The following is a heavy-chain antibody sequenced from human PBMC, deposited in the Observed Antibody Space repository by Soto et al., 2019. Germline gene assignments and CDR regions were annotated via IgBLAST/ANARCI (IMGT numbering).Heavy chain of an antibody. CDR3: ARGDEMTAVTIFEY. J-gene: IGHJ4*02. CDR1: GGAFGRYS. D-gene: IGHD4-17*01. V-gene: IGHV1-69*01. CDR2: VIPVFNTS. Sequence: QVQLEQSGPEVKRPGTSVKVSCKASGGAFGRYSVSWVRQAPGQGLEWIGGVIPVFNTSNYSLKFQGRVAIFAELSTNTVFMELRSLRSEDTALYYCARGDEMTAVTIFEYWGQGTLVTVSS.